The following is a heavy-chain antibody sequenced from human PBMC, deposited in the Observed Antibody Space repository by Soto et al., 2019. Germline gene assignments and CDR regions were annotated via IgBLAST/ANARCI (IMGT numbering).Heavy chain of an antibody. Sequence: ASVKVSCKASGYTFTGYYMHWVRQAPGQGLEWMGWINPNSGGTNYAQKFQGWVTMTRDTSISTAYMELSRLRSDDTAVYYCVRALGYCTNGVCPRGGLYYMDVWGKGTTVTVSS. CDR2: INPNSGGT. CDR1: GYTFTGYY. V-gene: IGHV1-2*04. CDR3: VRALGYCTNGVCPRGGLYYMDV. D-gene: IGHD2-8*01. J-gene: IGHJ6*03.